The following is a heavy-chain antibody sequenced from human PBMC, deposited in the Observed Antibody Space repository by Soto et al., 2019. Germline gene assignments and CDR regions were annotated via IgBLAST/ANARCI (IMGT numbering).Heavy chain of an antibody. D-gene: IGHD2-21*02. CDR2: FYYSGST. J-gene: IGHJ4*02. CDR1: GGSISSSSYY. Sequence: PSETLSLTCTVSGGSISSSSYYWGWIRQPPGKGLEWIGSFYYSGSTYYNPSLKSRVTISVDTSKNQFSLKLSSVTAADTAVYYCAREIMVLVAAATWCGGDCYLDYWGTGTLATVSS. V-gene: IGHV4-39*01. CDR3: AREIMVLVAAATWCGGDCYLDY.